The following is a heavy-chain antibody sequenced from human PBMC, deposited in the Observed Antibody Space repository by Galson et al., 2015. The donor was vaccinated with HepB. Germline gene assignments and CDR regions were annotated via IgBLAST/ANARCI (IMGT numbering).Heavy chain of an antibody. CDR2: INPSGGST. CDR1: GYTFTSYY. D-gene: IGHD4-17*01. V-gene: IGHV1-46*03. Sequence: SVKVSCKASGYTFTSYYMNWVRQAPGQGLEWMGIINPSGGSTSYAQKFQGRVTMTRDTSTSTVYMELSSLKSEDTAVYYCARSVTTLKSQDEYLFDSWGQGTLVTVSS. J-gene: IGHJ4*02. CDR3: ARSVTTLKSQDEYLFDS.